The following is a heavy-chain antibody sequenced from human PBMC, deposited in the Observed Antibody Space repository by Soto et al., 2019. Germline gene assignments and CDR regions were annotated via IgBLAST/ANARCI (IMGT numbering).Heavy chain of an antibody. J-gene: IGHJ4*02. CDR3: ATTPSPWGGGSYFAY. Sequence: GGSLRLSCAASGFTFSSYAMSWVRQAPGKGLEWVSAISGSGGSTYYADSVKGRFTISRDNSKNTLYLQMNSLRAEDTAVYYCATTPSPWGGGSYFAYWGQGTLVTVSS. D-gene: IGHD2-15*01. CDR2: ISGSGGST. CDR1: GFTFSSYA. V-gene: IGHV3-23*01.